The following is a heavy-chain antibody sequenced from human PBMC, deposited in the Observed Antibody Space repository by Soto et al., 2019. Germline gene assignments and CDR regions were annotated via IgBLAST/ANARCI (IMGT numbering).Heavy chain of an antibody. CDR1: GGSVSSGSYY. J-gene: IGHJ4*02. Sequence: PSETLSLTCTVSGGSVSSGSYYWSWIRQPPGKGLEWIGYIYYSGSTNYNPSLKSRVTTSVDTSKNQFSLKLSSVTAADTAVYYCAREDTAMVNFDYWGQGTLVTVSS. CDR2: IYYSGST. CDR3: AREDTAMVNFDY. D-gene: IGHD5-18*01. V-gene: IGHV4-61*01.